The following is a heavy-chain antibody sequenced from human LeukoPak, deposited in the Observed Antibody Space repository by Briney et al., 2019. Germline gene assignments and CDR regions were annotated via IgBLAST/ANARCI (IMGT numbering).Heavy chain of an antibody. Sequence: PGGSLRLSCAASGFTVSSNYMSWVRQAPGKGLEWVSVIYSGGSTYYADSVKGRFTISRDNSKNTLYLQMNSLRAEDTAVYYCARAFPAGSGYPDAFDIWGQGTMVTVSS. CDR3: ARAFPAGSGYPDAFDI. J-gene: IGHJ3*02. CDR1: GFTVSSNY. V-gene: IGHV3-53*05. CDR2: IYSGGST. D-gene: IGHD3-3*01.